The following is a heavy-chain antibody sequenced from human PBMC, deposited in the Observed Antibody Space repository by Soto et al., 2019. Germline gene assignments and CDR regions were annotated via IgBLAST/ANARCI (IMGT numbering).Heavy chain of an antibody. CDR2: MNPNSGNT. CDR1: GYTFTSYD. CDR3: ARWGITGKNAFDI. D-gene: IGHD1-20*01. J-gene: IGHJ3*02. V-gene: IGHV1-8*01. Sequence: QVQLVQSGAEVKKPGASVKVSCKASGYTFTSYDINWGRQATGQGHEWMGWMNPNSGNTGYAQKFQGRVTMTRNTYISTTYMELSSLRSENTAVYYCARWGITGKNAFDIWGQGTMVTVSS.